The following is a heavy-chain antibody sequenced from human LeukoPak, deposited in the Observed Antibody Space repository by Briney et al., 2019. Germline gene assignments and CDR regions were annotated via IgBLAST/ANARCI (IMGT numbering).Heavy chain of an antibody. Sequence: SETLSLTCTVSGGSISSSSYYWGWIRQPPGKGLEWIGSVYYSGSTYYNPSLKSRVTISVDTSKNQFSLKLSSVTAADTAVYYCARYYDYVWGSYRPFDYWGQGTLVTVSS. CDR2: VYYSGST. CDR1: GGSISSSSYY. D-gene: IGHD3-16*02. V-gene: IGHV4-39*01. J-gene: IGHJ4*02. CDR3: ARYYDYVWGSYRPFDY.